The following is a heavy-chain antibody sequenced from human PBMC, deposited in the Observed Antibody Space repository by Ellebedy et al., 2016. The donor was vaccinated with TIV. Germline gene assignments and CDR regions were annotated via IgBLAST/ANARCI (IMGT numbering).Heavy chain of an antibody. CDR2: LSSDGDNR. V-gene: IGHV3-30-3*01. CDR3: VSGDFAY. J-gene: IGHJ4*02. Sequence: PGGSLTLSCVVSGFTISAYVMPWVRHAPNTGLEWVAVLSSDGDNRHYADPVKGRFTISRDNSRNTLTLQMSSLRPEDTAMYYCVSGDFAYWGQGTLVTVSS. CDR1: GFTISAYV.